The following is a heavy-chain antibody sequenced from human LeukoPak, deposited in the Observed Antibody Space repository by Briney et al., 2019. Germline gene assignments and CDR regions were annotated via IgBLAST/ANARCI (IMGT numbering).Heavy chain of an antibody. CDR3: ARVVRSAVAEYFQH. V-gene: IGHV4-31*03. CDR1: GGSISSGGYY. CDR2: IYYSGST. Sequence: SETLTLTCTVSGGSISSGGYYWSWIRQHPGKGLEWIGYIYYSGSTYYNPSLKSRVTISVDTSKSQFSLKLSSVTAADTAVYYCARVVRSAVAEYFQHWGQGTLVTVSS. J-gene: IGHJ1*01.